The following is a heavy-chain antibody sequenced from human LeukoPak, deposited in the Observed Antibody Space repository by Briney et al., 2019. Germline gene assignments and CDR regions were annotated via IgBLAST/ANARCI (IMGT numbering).Heavy chain of an antibody. Sequence: GGSLRLSCVVSGMTFDRHGMHWVRQPPGKGLEWLAFIKYDGSRTDYEDSVQGRFTVSRDNSKDTLYLEMNSLRAEDTAIYYCVKDTIFTVDPFDYWGQGTLVTVSS. V-gene: IGHV3-30*02. CDR1: GMTFDRHG. J-gene: IGHJ4*02. CDR2: IKYDGSRT. D-gene: IGHD3-3*01. CDR3: VKDTIFTVDPFDY.